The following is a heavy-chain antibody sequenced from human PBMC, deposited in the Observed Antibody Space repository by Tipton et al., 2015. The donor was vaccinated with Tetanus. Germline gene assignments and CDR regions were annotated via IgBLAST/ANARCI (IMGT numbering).Heavy chain of an antibody. CDR3: ARLGRNSLGAFDV. Sequence: SLRLSCEASGSTFREYWMSWVRQAPGKGLEWVANIQNDGGETYHLESVRGRFTISRDNGKNSVYLQMNSLRPEDTAVYYCARLGRNSLGAFDVWGQGTLVSVSS. CDR2: IQNDGGET. CDR1: GSTFREYW. D-gene: IGHD7-27*01. V-gene: IGHV3-7*03. J-gene: IGHJ3*01.